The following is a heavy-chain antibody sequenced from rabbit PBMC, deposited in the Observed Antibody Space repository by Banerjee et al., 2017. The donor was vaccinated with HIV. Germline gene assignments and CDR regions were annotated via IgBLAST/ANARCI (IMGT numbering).Heavy chain of an antibody. D-gene: IGHD2-1*01. CDR2: IYTGSGTT. CDR1: GFSFSSSYW. V-gene: IGHV1S45*01. Sequence: QEQLEESGGGLVKPGASLTLTCTASGFSFSSSYWICWVRQAPGKGLEWVACIYTGSGTTHYASWVNGRFTISKTSSTTVTLQMTSLTAADTATYFCARSLDGVYLWGPGTLVTVS. J-gene: IGHJ6*01. CDR3: ARSLDGVYL.